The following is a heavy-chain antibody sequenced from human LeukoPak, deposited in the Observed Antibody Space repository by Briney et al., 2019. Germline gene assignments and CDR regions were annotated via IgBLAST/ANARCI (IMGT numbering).Heavy chain of an antibody. CDR2: INTNTGNP. Sequence: ASVKVSCKASGGTFSSYAISWVRQAPGQGLEWMAWINTNTGNPTYAQGFTGRFVFSSDTSVSTAYLQINSLKGEDTAVYYCARGNIEGAGFDYWGQGTLVTVSS. D-gene: IGHD1-26*01. CDR3: ARGNIEGAGFDY. CDR1: GGTFSSYA. J-gene: IGHJ4*02. V-gene: IGHV7-4-1*02.